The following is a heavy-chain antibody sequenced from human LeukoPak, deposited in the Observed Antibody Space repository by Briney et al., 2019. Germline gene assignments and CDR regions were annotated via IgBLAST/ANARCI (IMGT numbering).Heavy chain of an antibody. CDR1: GYTFTGHY. Sequence: ASVKVSCKASGYTFTGHYMHWVRQAPGQGLEWMGRINPNSGGTNYAQKFQGRVTMTRDTSLTTAYMELSRLRSDDTAVYYCARNDYATDYFDYWGQGTLVTVSS. CDR2: INPNSGGT. D-gene: IGHD1-1*01. CDR3: ARNDYATDYFDY. J-gene: IGHJ4*02. V-gene: IGHV1-2*06.